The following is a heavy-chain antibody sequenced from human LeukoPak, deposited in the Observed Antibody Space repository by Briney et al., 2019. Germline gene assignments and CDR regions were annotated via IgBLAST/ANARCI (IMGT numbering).Heavy chain of an antibody. CDR3: IRDFRSADL. V-gene: IGHV3-74*01. Sequence: GGSLRLSCVASVFTFGNYRMHWVRQPPWKGLVWVSRIDVDGRTTNYADCVKGRFTISRDNAKNTVYLEMNSLSVEDMATYYCIRDFRSADLWGQGTLVTVTS. J-gene: IGHJ5*02. CDR2: IDVDGRTT. CDR1: VFTFGNYR.